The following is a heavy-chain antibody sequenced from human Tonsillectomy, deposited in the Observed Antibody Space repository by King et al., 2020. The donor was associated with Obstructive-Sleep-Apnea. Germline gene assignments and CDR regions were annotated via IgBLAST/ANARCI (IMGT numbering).Heavy chain of an antibody. V-gene: IGHV3-23*04. Sequence: VQLVESGGGLVQPGGSLKLSCVTSGFTFSSYAMSWVRQAPGKGLEWVSIIISGGKTYYADSVKGRFTISPDNSKNTLYLQMNSLRAEDTAVYYCAKDIGTTVTRDYWGQGTLVTVSS. D-gene: IGHD4-17*01. CDR2: IISGGKT. J-gene: IGHJ4*02. CDR1: GFTFSSYA. CDR3: AKDIGTTVTRDY.